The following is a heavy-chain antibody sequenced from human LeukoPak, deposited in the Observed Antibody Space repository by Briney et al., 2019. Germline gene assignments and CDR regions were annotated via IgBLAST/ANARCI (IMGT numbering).Heavy chain of an antibody. V-gene: IGHV3-48*04. CDR3: AKDGESGGGILAAADNEGYFQH. J-gene: IGHJ1*01. Sequence: PGGSLRLSCAASGFTFSSYSMNWVRQAPGKGLEWVSYISSSSSTIYYADSVKGRFTISRDNAKNTLYLQMNSLRAEDTAVYYCAKDGESGGGILAAADNEGYFQHWGQGTLVTVSS. D-gene: IGHD6-13*01. CDR1: GFTFSSYS. CDR2: ISSSSSTI.